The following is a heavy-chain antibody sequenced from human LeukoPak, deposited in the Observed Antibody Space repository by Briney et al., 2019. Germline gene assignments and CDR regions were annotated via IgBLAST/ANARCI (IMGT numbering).Heavy chain of an antibody. CDR3: ARVPRLIEGSGWFDP. D-gene: IGHD2-15*01. J-gene: IGHJ5*02. Sequence: SETLSLTCTVSGGSISSSGYYWGWIRQPPGKGLEWIGSIYYSGSTYYNPSLKSRVTISVDTSKNQFSLKLSSVTAADTAVYYCARVPRLIEGSGWFDPWGQGTLVTVSS. CDR2: IYYSGST. CDR1: GGSISSSGYY. V-gene: IGHV4-39*07.